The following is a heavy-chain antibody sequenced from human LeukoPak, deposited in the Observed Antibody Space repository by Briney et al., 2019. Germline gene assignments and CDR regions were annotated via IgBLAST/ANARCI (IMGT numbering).Heavy chain of an antibody. D-gene: IGHD2-2*01. J-gene: IGHJ6*02. CDR1: GFTFSDYY. Sequence: PGGSLRLSCAASGFTFSDYYVSWIRQAPGKGLEWVSYISSSGSTIYYADSVKGRFTISRDNAKNSLYLQMNSLRAEDTAVYYCARGPIVVPAAMFLWYYYGMDVWGQGTTVTVSS. V-gene: IGHV3-11*01. CDR3: ARGPIVVPAAMFLWYYYGMDV. CDR2: ISSSGSTI.